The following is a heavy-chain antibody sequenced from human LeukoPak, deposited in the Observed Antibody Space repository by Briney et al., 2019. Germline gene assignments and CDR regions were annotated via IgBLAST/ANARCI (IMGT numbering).Heavy chain of an antibody. CDR3: ARSYGSGSYFDS. V-gene: IGHV4-59*01. CDR2: ISHSGSS. Sequence: PSETLSLTCTASGGAISSYYWSWIRQPPGKGLEWIGYISHSGSSKYNPSLKSRVTISIDTSKNQFSLKMRSVTAADTAVYYCARSYGSGSYFDSWGQGTLVTVSS. D-gene: IGHD3-10*01. CDR1: GGAISSYY. J-gene: IGHJ4*02.